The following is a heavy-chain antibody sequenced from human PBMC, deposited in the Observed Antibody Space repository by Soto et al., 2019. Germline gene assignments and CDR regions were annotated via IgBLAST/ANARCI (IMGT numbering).Heavy chain of an antibody. J-gene: IGHJ6*02. D-gene: IGHD6-13*01. V-gene: IGHV4-59*01. CDR3: AREGGRRMYSSSWYPPYYGMDV. CDR2: IYYSGST. Sequence: SETLSLTCTVYGGSISSYYWSWIRQPPGKGLEWIGYIYYSGSTNYNPSLTSRVTISVDTSKTLFSLKLSSVTAADMAVYFCAREGGRRMYSSSWYPPYYGMDVWGQGTTVTVSS. CDR1: GGSISSYY.